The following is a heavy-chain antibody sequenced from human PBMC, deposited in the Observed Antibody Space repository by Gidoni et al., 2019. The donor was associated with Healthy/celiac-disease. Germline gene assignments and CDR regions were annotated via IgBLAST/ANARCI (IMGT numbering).Heavy chain of an antibody. Sequence: VQLVQSGAEVKKPGSSLKVSCKASGATFSSYALSWVRQAPGHGLEWMGGIIPSFGTANYAQKFQGRGTITADESTSTAYRELSSLRSEDTAVYYCARESKATGYSSSWYFDYWGQGTLVTVSS. V-gene: IGHV1-69*01. J-gene: IGHJ4*02. CDR2: IIPSFGTA. CDR3: ARESKATGYSSSWYFDY. CDR1: GATFSSYA. D-gene: IGHD6-13*01.